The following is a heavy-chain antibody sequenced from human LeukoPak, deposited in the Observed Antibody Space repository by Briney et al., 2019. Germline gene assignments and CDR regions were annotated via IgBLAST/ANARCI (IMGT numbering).Heavy chain of an antibody. CDR3: ARAPHYSNYGPYYYGMDV. CDR2: ISSSSYT. V-gene: IGHV3-11*06. CDR1: GFTFSDYY. D-gene: IGHD4-11*01. J-gene: IGHJ6*02. Sequence: GGSLRLSCAASGFTFSDYYMSWIRQAPGKGLEWVSYISSSSYTNYADSVKGRFTISRDNAKNSLYLQMNSLRAEDTAVYYCARAPHYSNYGPYYYGMDVWGQGTTVTVSS.